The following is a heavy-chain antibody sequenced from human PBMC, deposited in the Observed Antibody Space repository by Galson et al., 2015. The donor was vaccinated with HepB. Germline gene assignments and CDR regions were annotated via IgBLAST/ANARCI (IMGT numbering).Heavy chain of an antibody. V-gene: IGHV3-11*01. Sequence: SLRLSCAASGFTFSDYYMSWIRQAPGKGLEWVSYISSSGSTRYYADSVKGRFTISRDNAKNSLYLQMNSLRAEDTAVYYCASYYDSSGYYYYYYMDVWGKGTTVTVSS. D-gene: IGHD3-22*01. CDR2: ISSSGSTR. CDR1: GFTFSDYY. J-gene: IGHJ6*03. CDR3: ASYYDSSGYYYYYYMDV.